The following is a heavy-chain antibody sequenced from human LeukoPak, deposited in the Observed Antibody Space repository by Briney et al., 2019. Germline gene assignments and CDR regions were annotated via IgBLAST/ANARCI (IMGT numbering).Heavy chain of an antibody. CDR2: ISAYNGNT. CDR1: GYTFTSYG. CDR3: ARVAVGYCSSTSCYYFDY. J-gene: IGHJ4*02. V-gene: IGHV1-18*01. D-gene: IGHD2-2*03. Sequence: GASVKVSCKASGYTFTSYGISWVRQAPGQGLEWMGWISAYNGNTNYAQKLQGRVTMTTDASTSTAYMELRSLRSDDTAVYYCARVAVGYCSSTSCYYFDYWGQGTLVTVSS.